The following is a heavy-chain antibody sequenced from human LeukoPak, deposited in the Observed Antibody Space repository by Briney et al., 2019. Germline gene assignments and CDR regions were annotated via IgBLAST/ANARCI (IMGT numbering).Heavy chain of an antibody. CDR1: GFIFDDYA. Sequence: GTSLRLSCAASGFIFDDYAMFWVRQAPGKGLEWVSGISWNSRSIGYADSVEGRFIISRDNAKDSLYLQMNSLRVEDTAFYYCAKDLIGYTYGSSTFDSWGQGTLVIVSS. J-gene: IGHJ4*02. CDR2: ISWNSRSI. CDR3: AKDLIGYTYGSSTFDS. V-gene: IGHV3-9*01. D-gene: IGHD5-18*01.